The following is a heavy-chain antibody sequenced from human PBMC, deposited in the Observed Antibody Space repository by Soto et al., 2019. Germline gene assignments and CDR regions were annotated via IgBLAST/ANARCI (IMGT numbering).Heavy chain of an antibody. Sequence: QVQLVESGGGVVQPGRSLRLSCAASGFTFSSYAMHWVRQAPGKGLEWVALISYDGSNSYYADSVKGRVTISRDNSKNTLHLQMNSLRADDTALYYCARVVVGATYWIDCWGQGTLVTVSS. J-gene: IGHJ4*02. V-gene: IGHV3-30-3*01. CDR2: ISYDGSNS. D-gene: IGHD1-26*01. CDR3: ARVVVGATYWIDC. CDR1: GFTFSSYA.